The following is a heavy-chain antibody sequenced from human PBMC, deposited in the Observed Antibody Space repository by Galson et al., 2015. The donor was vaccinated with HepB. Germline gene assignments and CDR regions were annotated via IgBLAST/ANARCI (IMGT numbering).Heavy chain of an antibody. J-gene: IGHJ5*02. CDR3: ARGYSRGWGGGWFDP. Sequence: SVKVSCKASGYTFTSYGISWVRQAPGQGLEWMGWISAYNGNTSYAQKLQGRVTMTTDTSTSTAYMELRSLRSDDTAVYYCARGYSRGWGGGWFDPWGQGTLVTVSS. CDR2: ISAYNGNT. CDR1: GYTFTSYG. V-gene: IGHV1-18*01. D-gene: IGHD6-19*01.